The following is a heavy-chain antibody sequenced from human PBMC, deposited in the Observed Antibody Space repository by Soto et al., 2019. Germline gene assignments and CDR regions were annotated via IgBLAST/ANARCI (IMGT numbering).Heavy chain of an antibody. V-gene: IGHV3-23*01. CDR3: AKGGEGICSSTSCLYFFDY. J-gene: IGHJ4*02. D-gene: IGHD2-2*01. Sequence: EVQLLESGGGLVQPGGSLRLSCAASGFTFSNYAMNWVRQAPGKGLEWVSTISDSGSTYYADSVKGRFTISRDNSKNTLYLQMNSLRAEDTAVYYCAKGGEGICSSTSCLYFFDYWGQGTLVTVSP. CDR2: ISDSGST. CDR1: GFTFSNYA.